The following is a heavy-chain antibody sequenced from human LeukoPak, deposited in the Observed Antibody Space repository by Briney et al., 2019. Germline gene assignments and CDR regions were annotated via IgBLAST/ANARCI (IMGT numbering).Heavy chain of an antibody. D-gene: IGHD3-22*01. CDR2: ISGSDRTT. Sequence: GGSLRLSCAASGFTFSRFAMSWVRQAPGKGLEWVSSISGSDRTTYYADSVKGRFTISRDNSKNILYPQMNSLRADDTALYYCAKDGNYLDSSGYLIPFDYWGLGTLVTVSS. CDR3: AKDGNYLDSSGYLIPFDY. V-gene: IGHV3-23*01. J-gene: IGHJ4*02. CDR1: GFTFSRFA.